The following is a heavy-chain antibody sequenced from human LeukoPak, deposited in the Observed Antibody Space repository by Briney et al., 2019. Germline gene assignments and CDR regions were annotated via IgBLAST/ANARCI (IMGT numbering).Heavy chain of an antibody. CDR2: IKQDGSAK. Sequence: GGSLRLSCAASGFTFSSYWMSWVRQAPGKGLEWVANIKQDGSAKYYVDSVKGRFTISRDNAKNSLYLQMNSLRAEDTALYYCARGGNGTFYSSAFDIWGQGTMVTVSS. J-gene: IGHJ3*02. D-gene: IGHD1-7*01. CDR3: ARGGNGTFYSSAFDI. V-gene: IGHV3-7*04. CDR1: GFTFSSYW.